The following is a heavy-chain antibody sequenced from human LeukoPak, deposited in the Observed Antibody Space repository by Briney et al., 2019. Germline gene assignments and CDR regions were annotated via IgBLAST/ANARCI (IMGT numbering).Heavy chain of an antibody. V-gene: IGHV7-4-1*02. CDR3: AGEAYSSGWYYYYYYMDV. D-gene: IGHD6-19*01. CDR1: GYTFTSYA. J-gene: IGHJ6*03. Sequence: ASVKVSCKASGYTFTSYAMNWVRQAPGQGLEWMGWINTNTGNPTYAQGFTGRFVFSLDTSVSTAYLQISSLKAEDTAVYYCAGEAYSSGWYYYYYYMDVWGKGTTVTVSS. CDR2: INTNTGNP.